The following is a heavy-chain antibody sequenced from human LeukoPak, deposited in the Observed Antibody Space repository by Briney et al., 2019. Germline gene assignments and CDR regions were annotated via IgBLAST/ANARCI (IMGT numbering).Heavy chain of an antibody. J-gene: IGHJ4*02. CDR1: GFTFSSYG. CDR3: AEDSGGYTYIFDH. V-gene: IGHV3-30*18. Sequence: GGSLRLSCAASGFTFSSYGIHWVRQAPGKGLEGVAVISYDGSNKYYADSVKGRFTISRDNSKNTLHLQMSSLRAEDTAVYYCAEDSGGYTYIFDHWGQGTLVTVSS. CDR2: ISYDGSNK. D-gene: IGHD5-18*01.